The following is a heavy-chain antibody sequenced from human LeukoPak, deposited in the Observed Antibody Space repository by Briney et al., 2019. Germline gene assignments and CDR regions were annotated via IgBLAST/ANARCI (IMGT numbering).Heavy chain of an antibody. Sequence: ASVKVSCKASGYTFTSYDINWVRQAPGQGLEWMGWMNPNSGNTVYAQKFQGRVTMTRNTSISTAYMELSSLRSEDTAVYYCARGRLWFGERDYWGQGTLVTVSS. V-gene: IGHV1-8*01. CDR3: ARGRLWFGERDY. CDR1: GYTFTSYD. J-gene: IGHJ4*02. CDR2: MNPNSGNT. D-gene: IGHD3-10*01.